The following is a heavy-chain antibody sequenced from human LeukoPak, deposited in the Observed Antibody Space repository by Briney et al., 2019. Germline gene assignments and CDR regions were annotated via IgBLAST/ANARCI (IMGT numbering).Heavy chain of an antibody. CDR3: ARLAASRGWYPRWFDP. D-gene: IGHD6-19*01. J-gene: IGHJ5*02. Sequence: SETLSLTCIVSGDSISSGSYYWTWIRQPAGKGLEWIGRIYVSGTTNYNPSLKSRVTISVDTSKNQFSLKLRSVTAADTAVYYCARLAASRGWYPRWFDPWGQGTLVTVSS. V-gene: IGHV4-61*02. CDR2: IYVSGTT. CDR1: GDSISSGSYY.